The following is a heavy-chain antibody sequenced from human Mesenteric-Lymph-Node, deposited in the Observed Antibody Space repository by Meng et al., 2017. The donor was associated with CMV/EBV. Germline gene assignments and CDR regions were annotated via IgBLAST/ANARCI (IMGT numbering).Heavy chain of an antibody. Sequence: GSLRLSCAVYGGSFSGYYWSWIRQPPGKGLEWIGEINHSGSTNYNPSLKSRVTISVDTSKNQFSLKLSSVTAADTAVYYCARLDAANFDYWGQGTLVTVSS. D-gene: IGHD2-15*01. CDR3: ARLDAANFDY. J-gene: IGHJ4*02. CDR1: GGSFSGYY. V-gene: IGHV4-34*01. CDR2: INHSGST.